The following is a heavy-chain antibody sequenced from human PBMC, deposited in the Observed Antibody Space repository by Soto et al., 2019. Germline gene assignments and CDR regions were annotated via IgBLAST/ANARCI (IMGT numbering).Heavy chain of an antibody. CDR3: ASSRIQLWSLFDY. D-gene: IGHD5-18*01. CDR1: GFTFSSYA. Sequence: GGSLRLSCAASGFTFSSYAMHWVRQAPGKGLEWVAVISYDGSNKYYADSVKGRFTISGDNSKNTLYLQMNSLGAEDTAVYYCASSRIQLWSLFDYWGQGTLVTVSS. V-gene: IGHV3-30-3*01. CDR2: ISYDGSNK. J-gene: IGHJ4*02.